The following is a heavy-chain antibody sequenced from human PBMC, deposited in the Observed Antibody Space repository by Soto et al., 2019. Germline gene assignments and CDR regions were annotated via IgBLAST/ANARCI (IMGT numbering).Heavy chain of an antibody. CDR3: ARDGANTHLPDY. V-gene: IGHV3-33*08. CDR1: GFPFSNYG. Sequence: QVQLVESGGGVVQPGRSLRLSCSASGFPFSNYGMHWVRQAPGKGLEWVSVVWYDGSNKAYADSVKGRFTISRDNSKNTLYLQMNNLRVEDTALYSCARDGANTHLPDYWGQGTLVTVSS. J-gene: IGHJ4*02. CDR2: VWYDGSNK. D-gene: IGHD2-8*01.